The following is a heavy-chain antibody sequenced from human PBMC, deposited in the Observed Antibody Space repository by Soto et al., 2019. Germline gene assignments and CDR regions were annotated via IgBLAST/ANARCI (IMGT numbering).Heavy chain of an antibody. Sequence: QVQLMESGGGVVQPGRSLRLSCAASGFTFISYAMHWVRQAPGKGLEWVAVISFDGSTEYYADSVKGRFTISRDNSKNTVYLQMNSLRSEDTAVYYCARSRHGSGRYTHFYYGLDVWGQGTTVTVSS. J-gene: IGHJ6*02. CDR1: GFTFISYA. D-gene: IGHD3-10*01. CDR2: ISFDGSTE. V-gene: IGHV3-30-3*01. CDR3: ARSRHGSGRYTHFYYGLDV.